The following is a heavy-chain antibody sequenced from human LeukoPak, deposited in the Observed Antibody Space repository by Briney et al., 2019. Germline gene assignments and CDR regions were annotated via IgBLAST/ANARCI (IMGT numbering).Heavy chain of an antibody. Sequence: SETLFLTCTVSGGSISSYYWSWIRQPPGKGLEWIGYIYYSGSTNYNPSLKSRVTISVDTSKNQVSLKLSSVTAADTALYYCARDLYMDVSGKGTTVTVSS. V-gene: IGHV4-59*01. CDR2: IYYSGST. CDR3: ARDLYMDV. J-gene: IGHJ6*03. CDR1: GGSISSYY.